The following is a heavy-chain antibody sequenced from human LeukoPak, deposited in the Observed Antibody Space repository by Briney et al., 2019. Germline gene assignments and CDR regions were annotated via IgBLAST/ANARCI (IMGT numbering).Heavy chain of an antibody. CDR1: GGSISGSSYY. V-gene: IGHV4-39*07. CDR3: ARVYYRGYSSTFGGYFDY. D-gene: IGHD5-18*01. J-gene: IGHJ4*02. CDR2: IYYSGST. Sequence: PSETLSLTCTVSGGSISGSSYYWGWIRQPPGKGLEWIGSIYYSGSTYYNPSLKSRVTISVDTSKNQFSLKLSSVTAADTAVYYCARVYYRGYSSTFGGYFDYWGQGTLVTVSS.